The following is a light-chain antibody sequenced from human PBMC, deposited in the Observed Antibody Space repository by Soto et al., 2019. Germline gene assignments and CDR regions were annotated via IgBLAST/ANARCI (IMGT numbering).Light chain of an antibody. J-gene: IGKJ1*01. CDR1: QSVSRNY. Sequence: EVVLTQSPGTLSLSPGERATLSCRASQSVSRNYLAWYQHKPGQAPRLLISGASSRATGIPDRFSGSGSGTDFTLTISRLEPEDFAVYYCQQYGILPITFGQGTKVDIK. V-gene: IGKV3-20*01. CDR3: QQYGILPIT. CDR2: GAS.